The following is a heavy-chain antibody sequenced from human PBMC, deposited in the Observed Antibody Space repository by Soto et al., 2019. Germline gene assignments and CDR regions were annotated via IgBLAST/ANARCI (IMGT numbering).Heavy chain of an antibody. D-gene: IGHD3-10*01. CDR2: IWYDGSNK. J-gene: IGHJ6*02. V-gene: IGHV3-33*01. CDR1: GFTFSSYG. CDR3: ASNYGSGTHYYYGMDV. Sequence: GGSLRLSCAASGFTFSSYGMHWVRQAPGKGLEWVAVIWYDGSNKYYADSVKGRFTISRDNSKNTLYLQMNSLRAEDTAVYYCASNYGSGTHYYYGMDVWGQGTTVTVSS.